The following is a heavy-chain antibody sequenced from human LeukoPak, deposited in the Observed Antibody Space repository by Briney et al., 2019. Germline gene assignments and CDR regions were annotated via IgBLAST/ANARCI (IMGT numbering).Heavy chain of an antibody. V-gene: IGHV3-21*01. CDR2: ISSSSRYI. J-gene: IGHJ4*02. CDR3: ARSLRVAVAASY. Sequence: GGSLRLSCAASGFTFSSYSMNWVRQAPGKGLEWVSSISSSSRYIYYADSVKGRFTISRDNAKNSLYLQMSSLTAEDTAIYYCARSLRVAVAASYWGQGTLVTVSS. D-gene: IGHD6-19*01. CDR1: GFTFSSYS.